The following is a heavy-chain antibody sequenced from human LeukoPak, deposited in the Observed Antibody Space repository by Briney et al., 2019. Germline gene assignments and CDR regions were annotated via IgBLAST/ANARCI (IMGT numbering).Heavy chain of an antibody. D-gene: IGHD6-13*01. CDR1: GGSISSYY. CDR3: ARRRADYGYSSSWYVEYYFDY. V-gene: IGHV4-59*08. J-gene: IGHJ4*02. Sequence: SETLSLTCTVSGGSISSYYWGWIRQPPGKGLEWIGYIYYSGSTNYNPSLKSRVTMSVDTSKNQFSLKLSSVTAADTAVYYCARRRADYGYSSSWYVEYYFDYWGQGTLVTVSS. CDR2: IYYSGST.